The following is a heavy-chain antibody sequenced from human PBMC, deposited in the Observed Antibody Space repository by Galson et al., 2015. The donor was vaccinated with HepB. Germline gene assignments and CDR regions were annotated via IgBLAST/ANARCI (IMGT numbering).Heavy chain of an antibody. Sequence: SLRLSCAASEFTFSSYWMNWVRQAPGKGLEWVANINPDGSEKYYGASLKGRFIISRDNDKQSLSLQMDRLRAEDTAVYYCTTDWGCCSSTSCYGHYYYYYMDVWGKGTTVTVSS. CDR2: INPDGSEK. CDR3: TTDWGCCSSTSCYGHYYYYYMDV. CDR1: EFTFSSYW. V-gene: IGHV3-7*03. D-gene: IGHD2-2*01. J-gene: IGHJ6*03.